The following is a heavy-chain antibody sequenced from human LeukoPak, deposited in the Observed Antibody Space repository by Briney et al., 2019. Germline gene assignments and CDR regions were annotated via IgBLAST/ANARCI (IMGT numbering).Heavy chain of an antibody. V-gene: IGHV3-21*01. CDR3: ARDPLRYLRVGHYDY. Sequence: GGSLRLSCAASGLTFSNSAMNWVRQVPGKGLEWVSSIDYDSSHIYYAASVRGRFTISRDNARNSVYLQMNSLRVEDTAVYYCARDPLRYLRVGHYDYWGQGTLVAVSS. J-gene: IGHJ4*02. CDR2: IDYDSSHI. D-gene: IGHD3-9*01. CDR1: GLTFSNSA.